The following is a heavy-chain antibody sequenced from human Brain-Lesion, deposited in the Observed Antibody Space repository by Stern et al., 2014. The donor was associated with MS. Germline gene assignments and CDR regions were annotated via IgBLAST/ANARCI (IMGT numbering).Heavy chain of an antibody. CDR2: IYYSGNT. CDR1: GGSVSSTSYA. V-gene: IGHV4-39*01. J-gene: IGHJ5*02. CDR3: AGEEDIRYCSGGSCTGNWFDP. Sequence: QVQLVQSGPGLVKPSETLSLTCTVAGGSVSSTSYAWAWIRQPPGKGLEWIGTIYYSGNTYYSPSLKSRLTISLDPSNNQFSLQLRSVTAADTAVYYCAGEEDIRYCSGGSCTGNWFDPWGQGTLVTVSS. D-gene: IGHD2-15*01.